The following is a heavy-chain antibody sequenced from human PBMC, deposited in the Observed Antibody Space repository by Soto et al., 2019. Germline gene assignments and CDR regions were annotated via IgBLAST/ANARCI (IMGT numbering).Heavy chain of an antibody. J-gene: IGHJ4*02. Sequence: EVQLLESGGGLVQPGGSLRLSCAASGFTFSSYAMSWVRQAPGKGLEWVSVISGSGDSTYYADSVKGRFTISRDNSKNTLYLQMTSLRAEDTAVYYCAKRATGTYFHYWGQGTLVTVST. D-gene: IGHD1-1*01. CDR2: ISGSGDST. CDR1: GFTFSSYA. V-gene: IGHV3-23*01. CDR3: AKRATGTYFHY.